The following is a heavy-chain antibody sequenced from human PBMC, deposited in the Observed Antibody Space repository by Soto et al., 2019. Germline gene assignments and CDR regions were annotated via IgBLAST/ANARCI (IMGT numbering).Heavy chain of an antibody. V-gene: IGHV1-69*13. CDR2: IIPIFGTA. J-gene: IGHJ6*02. D-gene: IGHD3-3*01. Sequence: GASVKVSCKASGGTFSSYAISWVRQAPGQGLEWMGGIIPIFGTANYAQKFQGRVTITADESTSTAYMELSSLRSEDTAMYYCARGPQLRFLEWLRLYGMDVWGQGTTVTVSS. CDR1: GGTFSSYA. CDR3: ARGPQLRFLEWLRLYGMDV.